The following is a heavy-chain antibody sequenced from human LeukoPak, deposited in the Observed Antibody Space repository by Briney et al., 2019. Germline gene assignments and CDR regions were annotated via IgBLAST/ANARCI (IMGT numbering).Heavy chain of an antibody. D-gene: IGHD3-22*01. CDR1: GGSFSGYY. Sequence: SETLSLTCAVYGGSFSGYYWSWIRQPAGKGLEWIGRIYTSGSTNYNPSLKSRVTMSVDTSKNQFSLKLSSVTAADTAVYYCARDLGYYDSSGIAFDIWGQGTMVTVSS. V-gene: IGHV4-4*07. CDR2: IYTSGST. J-gene: IGHJ3*02. CDR3: ARDLGYYDSSGIAFDI.